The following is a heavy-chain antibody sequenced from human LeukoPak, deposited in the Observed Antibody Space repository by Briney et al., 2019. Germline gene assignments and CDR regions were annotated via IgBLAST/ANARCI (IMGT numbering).Heavy chain of an antibody. J-gene: IGHJ4*02. V-gene: IGHV3-33*01. CDR1: GFTFSCNG. CDR2: IWYDGSNK. Sequence: GGSLRLSCAASGFTFSCNGMHWVRQAPGKGLEWVAVIWYDGSNKYYADSVKGRFTISRDNSKNTLYLQMNILRAEDTAVYYCARDRDYDYLDYWGQGTLVTVSS. CDR3: ARDRDYDYLDY. D-gene: IGHD5-12*01.